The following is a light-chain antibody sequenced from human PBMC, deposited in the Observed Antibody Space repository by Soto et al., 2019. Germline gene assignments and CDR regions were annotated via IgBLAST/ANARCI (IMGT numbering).Light chain of an antibody. Sequence: EIVLTQSPATLSLSPGERATLSCRASQSVGGYLDWYQQKPGQAPRLLIYDASNRASGIPARFRGSGSGTDCTLTISSLEPEDLAVYYCHQRSNWPPLTFGGGTKVEIK. J-gene: IGKJ4*01. CDR3: HQRSNWPPLT. CDR2: DAS. V-gene: IGKV3-11*01. CDR1: QSVGGY.